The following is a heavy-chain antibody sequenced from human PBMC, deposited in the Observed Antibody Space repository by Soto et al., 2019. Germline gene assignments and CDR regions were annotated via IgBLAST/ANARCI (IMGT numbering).Heavy chain of an antibody. CDR1: GGSINSGAYS. D-gene: IGHD3-16*02. CDR3: ARALNYDDVWGTYRYYFDY. J-gene: IGHJ4*02. V-gene: IGHV4-30-2*01. Sequence: TSETLSLTCAVSGGSINSGAYSWSWIRQPPVKGLEWIGYIYHSGGTYYNPSLKSRVTISVDRSKNQFSLRLASVTAADTVVYYCARALNYDDVWGTYRYYFDYWGQGTLVTVSS. CDR2: IYHSGGT.